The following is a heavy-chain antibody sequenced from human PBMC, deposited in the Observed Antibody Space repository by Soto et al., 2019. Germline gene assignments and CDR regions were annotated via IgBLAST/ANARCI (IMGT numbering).Heavy chain of an antibody. CDR2: INHSGST. CDR3: AGGGHVVDTAMVTSGYFQH. J-gene: IGHJ1*01. V-gene: IGHV4-34*01. D-gene: IGHD5-18*01. CDR1: GGSFSRYY. Sequence: SETLSLTSAVYGGSFSRYYWSWIRQPPGKGLEWIGEINHSGSTNYNPSLKSRVTISVDTSKNQFSLKLSSVTAADTAVYYCAGGGHVVDTAMVTSGYFQHWGQGTLVTVS.